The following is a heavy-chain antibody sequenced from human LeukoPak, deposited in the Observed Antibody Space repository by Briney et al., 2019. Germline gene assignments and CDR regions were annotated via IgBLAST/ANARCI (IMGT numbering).Heavy chain of an antibody. CDR3: ARSKVYYYGSGSYYTL. Sequence: SVKVSCKASGGTFSSYAISWVRQAPGQGLEWMGGIIPIFGAANYAQKFQGRVTITADKSTSTAYMELSSLRSEDTAVYYCARSKVYYYGSGSYYTLWGQGTLVTVSS. J-gene: IGHJ4*02. CDR2: IIPIFGAA. D-gene: IGHD3-10*01. V-gene: IGHV1-69*06. CDR1: GGTFSSYA.